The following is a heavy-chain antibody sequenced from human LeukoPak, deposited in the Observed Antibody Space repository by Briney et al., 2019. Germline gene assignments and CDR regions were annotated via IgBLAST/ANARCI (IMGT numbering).Heavy chain of an antibody. D-gene: IGHD4-23*01. J-gene: IGHJ4*02. CDR1: GGSISSSY. V-gene: IGHV4-59*08. Sequence: SETLSLTCTVSGGSISSSYCSWIRQPPGKGLEWIGYIYHSESTNYNPSLKSRVTISVDTSKNQFSLKQSSVTAADTAVYYCARQAGGTSGPFDYWGQGTLVTVSS. CDR2: IYHSEST. CDR3: ARQAGGTSGPFDY.